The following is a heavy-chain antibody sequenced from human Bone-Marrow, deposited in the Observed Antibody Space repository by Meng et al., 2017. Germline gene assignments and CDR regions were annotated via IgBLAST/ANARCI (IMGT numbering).Heavy chain of an antibody. Sequence: GESLKISCAASGFTFSSYFMSWVRQAPGKGLEWVANIKQDGSDKYYAASVKGRFTIFRDNAKNSLYLQMNSLRAEDTALYYCARLESCWYGDWGQGTLVTVSS. D-gene: IGHD6-19*01. CDR3: ARLESCWYGD. V-gene: IGHV3-7*01. J-gene: IGHJ4*02. CDR2: IKQDGSDK. CDR1: GFTFSSYF.